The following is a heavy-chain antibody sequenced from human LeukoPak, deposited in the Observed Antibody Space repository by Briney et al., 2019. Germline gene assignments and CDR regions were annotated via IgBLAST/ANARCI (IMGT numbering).Heavy chain of an antibody. CDR3: ARHVPYDSSDYTLTY. CDR2: IYYSGST. V-gene: IGHV4-59*08. Sequence: PSETLSVTCTVSGDSISNYFWSWIRQPPGKELEYIGYIYYSGSTNYNPSLKSRVTISADTSKNQLSLKLNSLTAADKAVYYCARHVPYDSSDYTLTYWGQGTLVTVSS. J-gene: IGHJ4*02. CDR1: GDSISNYF. D-gene: IGHD3-22*01.